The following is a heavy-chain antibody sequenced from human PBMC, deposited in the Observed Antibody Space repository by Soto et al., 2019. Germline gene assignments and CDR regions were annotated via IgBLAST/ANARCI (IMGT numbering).Heavy chain of an antibody. CDR1: GGSMSSYY. D-gene: IGHD3-10*01. V-gene: IGHV4-59*01. CDR3: ARPYGSGGAFDI. J-gene: IGHJ3*02. CDR2: IYYSGTT. Sequence: PSETLSLTCTVSGGSMSSYYWSWIRQPPGMGLEWIGYIYYSGTTNYNPSLKSRVTISVDTSKNQFSLQLSSVTPADTAVYYCARPYGSGGAFDIWGQGTMVTVSS.